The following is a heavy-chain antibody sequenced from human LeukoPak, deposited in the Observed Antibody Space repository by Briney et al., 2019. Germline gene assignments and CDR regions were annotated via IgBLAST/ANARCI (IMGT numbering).Heavy chain of an antibody. D-gene: IGHD5-18*01. CDR2: ISVYNGNT. Sequence: ASVKVSCKASGYTFTSYGISWARQAPGQGLEWTGWISVYNGNTLYAQSLQGRVTMTTDTSTDTAYMELRSLRSDDTAVYYCARALDTPTNDYWGQGTLVTVSS. V-gene: IGHV1-18*01. CDR3: ARALDTPTNDY. J-gene: IGHJ4*02. CDR1: GYTFTSYG.